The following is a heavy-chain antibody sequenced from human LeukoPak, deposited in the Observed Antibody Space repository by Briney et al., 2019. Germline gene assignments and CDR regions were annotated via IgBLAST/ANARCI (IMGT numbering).Heavy chain of an antibody. J-gene: IGHJ3*02. CDR2: ISANNGNT. CDR1: GYTFTTFD. V-gene: IGHV1-18*01. CDR3: AKDRYSNTWTGAFDI. Sequence: ASVKVSCKASGYTFTTFDISWVRQAPGQGLEWMGWISANNGNTNYAQKFQGRVTMTTDTSTSTVYMELRSLRSDDTAVYYCAKDRYSNTWTGAFDIWGQGTMVIVSS. D-gene: IGHD6-13*01.